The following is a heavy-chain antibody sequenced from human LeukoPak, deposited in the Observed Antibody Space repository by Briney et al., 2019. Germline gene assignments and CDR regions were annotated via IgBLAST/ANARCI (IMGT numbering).Heavy chain of an antibody. J-gene: IGHJ6*03. CDR3: ARAYYYDSSGYYYYYYYYMDV. CDR2: ISSSGSTI. Sequence: PGGSLRLSCAASGFTFSSYEMNWVRQAPGKGLEWVSYISSSGSTIYYADSVKGRFTISRDNAKNSLYLQMNSLRAEDTAVYYCARAYYYDSSGYYYYYYYYMDVWGKGTTVTVSS. D-gene: IGHD3-22*01. V-gene: IGHV3-48*03. CDR1: GFTFSSYE.